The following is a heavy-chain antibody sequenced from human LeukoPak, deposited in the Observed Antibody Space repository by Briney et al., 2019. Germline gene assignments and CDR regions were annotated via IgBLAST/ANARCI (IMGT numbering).Heavy chain of an antibody. CDR1: GFTFSSYW. D-gene: IGHD3-3*01. CDR3: ARLRGITIFGVVPMGFDP. CDR2: INSDGSST. V-gene: IGHV3-74*01. J-gene: IGHJ5*02. Sequence: GGSLRLSCAASGFTFSSYWMHWVRHAPGKGLVWVSRINSDGSSTSYADSVKGRFTISRDNAKNTLYLQMNSLRAEDTAVYYCARLRGITIFGVVPMGFDPWGQGTLVTVSS.